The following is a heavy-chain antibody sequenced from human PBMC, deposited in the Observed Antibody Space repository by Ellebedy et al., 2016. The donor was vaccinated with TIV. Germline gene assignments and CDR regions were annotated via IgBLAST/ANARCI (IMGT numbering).Heavy chain of an antibody. Sequence: GESLKISCVASGFTYNTYSMNWVRQAPGKGLEWVAYISGGCRTVYYADSVKGRFTISRDNARNSLYLQMNSLRAEDTAVYYCARDKSWGVDAFDIWGQGTMVTVSS. D-gene: IGHD3-16*01. CDR3: ARDKSWGVDAFDI. V-gene: IGHV3-48*01. CDR2: ISGGCRTV. J-gene: IGHJ3*02. CDR1: GFTYNTYS.